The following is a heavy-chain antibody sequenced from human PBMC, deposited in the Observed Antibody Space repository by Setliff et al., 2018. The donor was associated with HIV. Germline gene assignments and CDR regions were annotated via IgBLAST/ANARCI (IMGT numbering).Heavy chain of an antibody. CDR3: ARGRRGYNFRLDY. D-gene: IGHD3-22*01. J-gene: IGHJ4*02. Sequence: SETLSLTCTVSGGSISSHYWSWIRQPPGKGLEWIGYIYYSGNTNYNPSLKSRVTISVDTSKNQLSLKLSSVTAADTAFYYCARGRRGYNFRLDYWGPGTLVTVSS. CDR1: GGSISSHY. CDR2: IYYSGNT. V-gene: IGHV4-59*11.